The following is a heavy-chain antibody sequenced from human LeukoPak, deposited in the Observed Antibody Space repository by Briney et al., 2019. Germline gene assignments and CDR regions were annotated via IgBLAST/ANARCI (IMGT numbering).Heavy chain of an antibody. V-gene: IGHV3-23*01. CDR3: AKDAGGVAFDT. J-gene: IGHJ3*02. Sequence: GWALRLSCAASGLTFSSYAMSWVRQAPGKGLEWVSAISGSGGSTYYADSVKDRFTISRDNSKNTLYLQMHSLRAEDPDVYYCAKDAGGVAFDTWGQGTMVTVSS. CDR2: ISGSGGST. D-gene: IGHD3-10*01. CDR1: GLTFSSYA.